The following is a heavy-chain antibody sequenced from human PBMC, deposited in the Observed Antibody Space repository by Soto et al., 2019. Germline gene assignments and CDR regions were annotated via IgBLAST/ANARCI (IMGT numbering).Heavy chain of an antibody. Sequence: NPSETLSLTCTVSGGSINNYYLSWIRQPPGKGLEWIGYIYYSGSTNYNPSLKSRVTISVDTSKNQFSLKMSSVTAADTAVYYCARLGSGSQNWFDPWGQGTLVTVSS. CDR1: GGSINNYY. V-gene: IGHV4-59*01. CDR3: ARLGSGSQNWFDP. D-gene: IGHD3-10*01. J-gene: IGHJ5*02. CDR2: IYYSGST.